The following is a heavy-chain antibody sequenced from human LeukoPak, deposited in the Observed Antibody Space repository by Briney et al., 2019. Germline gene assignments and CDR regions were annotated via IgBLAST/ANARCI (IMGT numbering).Heavy chain of an antibody. CDR2: ISSSSSYI. V-gene: IGHV3-21*04. J-gene: IGHJ6*03. CDR3: ASSMDYYGSGSRYYMDV. Sequence: GGSLRLSCAASGFTFSSYSMNWVRQAPGKGLEWVSSISSSSSYIYYADSVKGRFTISRDNAKNSLYLQMNSLRAEDTAVYYCASSMDYYGSGSRYYMDVWGRGTTVTISS. CDR1: GFTFSSYS. D-gene: IGHD3-10*01.